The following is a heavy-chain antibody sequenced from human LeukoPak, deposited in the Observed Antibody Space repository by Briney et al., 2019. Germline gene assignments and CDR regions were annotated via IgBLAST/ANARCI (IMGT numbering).Heavy chain of an antibody. CDR3: ARGNSGYSSGWYFDY. J-gene: IGHJ4*02. CDR1: GFAVSSNY. D-gene: IGHD6-19*01. CDR2: IYSGGST. V-gene: IGHV3-53*01. Sequence: GGSLRLSCAASGFAVSSNYMSWVRQAPGKGLEWVSGIYSGGSTYYGDSVKGRFTIFRDNSKSTLYLQMNSLRAEDTAIYYCARGNSGYSSGWYFDYWGQGTLVTVSS.